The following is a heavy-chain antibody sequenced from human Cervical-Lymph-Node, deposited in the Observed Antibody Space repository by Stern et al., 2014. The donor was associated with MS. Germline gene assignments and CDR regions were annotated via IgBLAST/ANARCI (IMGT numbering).Heavy chain of an antibody. Sequence: QVQLVESGAEVKKPGASVKVSCKASGYTFNGHYIHWVRQAPGQGLEWMGRINPKSGGTNHAQKFQDRVNMTSDTSITTVFLEVRRLTFDDTAVYYCARDAGHYPWGNSGEEETNYHYYALDVWGQGTTVTVSS. V-gene: IGHV1-2*06. CDR3: ARDAGHYPWGNSGEEETNYHYYALDV. J-gene: IGHJ6*02. D-gene: IGHD7-27*01. CDR2: INPKSGGT. CDR1: GYTFNGHY.